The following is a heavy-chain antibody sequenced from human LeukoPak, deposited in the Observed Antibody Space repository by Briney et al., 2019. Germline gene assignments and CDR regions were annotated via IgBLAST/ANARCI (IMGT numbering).Heavy chain of an antibody. CDR2: ISSSSSYI. CDR1: GFTFSSDN. D-gene: IGHD2-15*01. CDR3: AKNGDRGAYCSGGSCYPYYYHYMDV. V-gene: IGHV3-21*04. Sequence: GVSLRLSCAASGFTFSSDNMNWVRQAPGKGLEWVSSISSSSSYIYYADSLKGRFTISRDSAKTSLYLQMNSLRAEDTAIYYCAKNGDRGAYCSGGSCYPYYYHYMDVWGKGTTVTISS. J-gene: IGHJ6*03.